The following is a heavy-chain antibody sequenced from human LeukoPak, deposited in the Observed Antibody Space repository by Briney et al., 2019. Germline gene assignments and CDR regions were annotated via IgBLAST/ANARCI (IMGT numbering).Heavy chain of an antibody. D-gene: IGHD2-2*01. Sequence: PGGSLRLSCAASGFTFSSYSMNWVRQAPGKGLGWVSSISSSSSYIYYADSVKGRFTISRDNAKNSLYLHMYSLRAEDTAVYYCAREASLVVPADYWGQGTLVTVSS. V-gene: IGHV3-21*01. CDR1: GFTFSSYS. J-gene: IGHJ4*02. CDR3: AREASLVVPADY. CDR2: ISSSSSYI.